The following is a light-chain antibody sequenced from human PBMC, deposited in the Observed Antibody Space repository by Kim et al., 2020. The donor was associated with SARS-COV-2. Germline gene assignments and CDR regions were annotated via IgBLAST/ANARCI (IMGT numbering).Light chain of an antibody. CDR2: KDS. V-gene: IGLV3-25*03. CDR1: ALPKQY. Sequence: PGQTARITCSGGALPKQYAYWYQQKPGQAPVLVIYKDSERPSGIPERFSGSSSGTIVTLTISGVQAEDEADYYCQSADSSGTYVVFGGGTQLTVL. J-gene: IGLJ2*01. CDR3: QSADSSGTYVV.